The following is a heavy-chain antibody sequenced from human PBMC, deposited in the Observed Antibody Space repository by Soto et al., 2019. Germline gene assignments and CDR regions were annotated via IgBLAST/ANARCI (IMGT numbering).Heavy chain of an antibody. CDR3: AKNGQPPYYYYGMDV. Sequence: GASAKVSCKDSGFSFSRLSISWVRQAPGQGLEWMGWISGYNGDTNYAQKVQGRVTMTIDTSTNTAYLELRTLTSDDTAVYYCAKNGQPPYYYYGMDVWGQGTTVTVSS. J-gene: IGHJ6*02. CDR2: ISGYNGDT. V-gene: IGHV1-18*01. CDR1: GFSFSRLS. D-gene: IGHD2-8*01.